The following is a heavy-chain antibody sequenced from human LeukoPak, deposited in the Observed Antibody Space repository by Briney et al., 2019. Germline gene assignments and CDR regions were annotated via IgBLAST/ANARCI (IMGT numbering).Heavy chain of an antibody. CDR1: GFTFSSYS. V-gene: IGHV3-21*04. Sequence: GGSLRLSCAASGFTFSSYSMNWVRQAPGKGLEWVSSISSSSSYIYYADSVKGRFTISRDNAKNSLYLQMNSLRAEDTAVYYCAKEMIVATEFDPWGQGTLVTVSS. CDR2: ISSSSSYI. D-gene: IGHD5-12*01. J-gene: IGHJ5*02. CDR3: AKEMIVATEFDP.